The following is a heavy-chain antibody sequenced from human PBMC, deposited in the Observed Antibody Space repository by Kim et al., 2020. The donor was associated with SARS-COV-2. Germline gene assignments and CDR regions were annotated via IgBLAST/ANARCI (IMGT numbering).Heavy chain of an antibody. CDR3: GRVENSGCDDFYYYVDV. CDR2: ITDDGSST. D-gene: IGHD5-12*01. J-gene: IGHJ6*03. V-gene: IGHV3-30*03. Sequence: GGSLRLSCAASGFTFSSYGMHWVRQAPGKGLVWVAGITDDGSSTYYADSVKGRFTISRDNAKNTLYLQMNSLRAEDTAVYYCGRVENSGCDDFYYYVDV. CDR1: GFTFSSYG.